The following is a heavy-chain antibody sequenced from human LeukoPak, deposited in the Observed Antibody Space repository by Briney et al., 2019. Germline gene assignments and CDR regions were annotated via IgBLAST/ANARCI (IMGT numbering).Heavy chain of an antibody. CDR2: INPNSGGT. J-gene: IGHJ6*04. CDR1: GYTFTGYY. CDR3: ARAKSSYYCSSTSCYYYYYGMDV. D-gene: IGHD2-2*01. V-gene: IGHV1-2*04. Sequence: APVKVPCKASGYTFTGYYMHWVRQAPGQGLEWMGWINPNSGGTNYAQKFQGWVTMTRDTSISTAYMELSRLRSDDTAVYYCARAKSSYYCSSTSCYYYYYGMDVWGKGTTVTVSS.